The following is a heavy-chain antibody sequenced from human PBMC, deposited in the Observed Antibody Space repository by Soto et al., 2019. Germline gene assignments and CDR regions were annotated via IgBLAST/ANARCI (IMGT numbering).Heavy chain of an antibody. CDR2: FSDADTT. V-gene: IGHV4-39*02. Sequence: QLQLQESGPGLVKPSETLSVTCTVSGDSIRSGDYFWGWVRQPPGKGLEWIGSFSDADTTYYNPALRSPAPISVDTSKTHFSLTVPSVTAADTAISFCVRCRLRARWYFDLWGRGTLITVSS. D-gene: IGHD4-17*01. J-gene: IGHJ2*01. CDR3: VRCRLRARWYFDL. CDR1: GDSIRSGDYF.